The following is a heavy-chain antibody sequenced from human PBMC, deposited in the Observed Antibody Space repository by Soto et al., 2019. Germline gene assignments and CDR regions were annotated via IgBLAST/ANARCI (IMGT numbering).Heavy chain of an antibody. CDR1: GFTFSSYA. Sequence: EVQLLESGGGLVQPGGSLRLSCAASGFTFSSYAMSWVRQAPGKGLEWVSAISGSGGSTYYADSVKGRFTISRDNSKNPLVLQKNRLRAEDPGVFYRMTVPAAIRGGVPTRRGYWGQGTLVTVSS. J-gene: IGHJ4*02. CDR3: MTVPAAIRGGVPTRRGY. D-gene: IGHD2-2*02. V-gene: IGHV3-23*01. CDR2: ISGSGGST.